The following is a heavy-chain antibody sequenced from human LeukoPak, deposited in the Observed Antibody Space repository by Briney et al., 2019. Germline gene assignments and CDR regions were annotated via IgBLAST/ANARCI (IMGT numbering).Heavy chain of an antibody. CDR1: GGSISSSSYY. V-gene: IGHV4-39*07. D-gene: IGHD5-24*01. CDR3: AGGWLPDKNDF. J-gene: IGHJ4*02. CDR2: IYYSGST. Sequence: SETLSLTCTVSGGSISSSSYYWGWIRQPPGKGLEWIGSIYYSGSTYYNPSLKSRVTISADTSKNQFSLKLSSVTAADTAVYYCAGGWLPDKNDFWGQGTLVTVSA.